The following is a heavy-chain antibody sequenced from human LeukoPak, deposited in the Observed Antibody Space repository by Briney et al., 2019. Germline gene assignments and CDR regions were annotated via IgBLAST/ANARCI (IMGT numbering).Heavy chain of an antibody. J-gene: IGHJ4*02. Sequence: GGSQRLSCAASGFTFSSHAMSWVRQAPGKGLEWVSTISSSGGNTYYADSVKGRFTISRDNSKNTLYLQMNSLRAEDTAVYYCAKRIAYCSGGSCYWGQGTLVTVSS. V-gene: IGHV3-23*01. D-gene: IGHD2-15*01. CDR3: AKRIAYCSGGSCY. CDR1: GFTFSSHA. CDR2: ISSSGGNT.